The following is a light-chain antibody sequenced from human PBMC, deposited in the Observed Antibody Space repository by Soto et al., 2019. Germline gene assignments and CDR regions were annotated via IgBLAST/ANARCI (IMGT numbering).Light chain of an antibody. CDR2: AAS. Sequence: DIQMTQSPSSLSASVGDRVTITCRASQSISSYLNWYQQKPGKAPKLLIYAASSLQSGVQSRFSGSGSGTEFTLTIRSLQPEDFATYYCQQRNSYPITVGQGTRLEI. J-gene: IGKJ5*01. CDR1: QSISSY. V-gene: IGKV1-17*01. CDR3: QQRNSYPIT.